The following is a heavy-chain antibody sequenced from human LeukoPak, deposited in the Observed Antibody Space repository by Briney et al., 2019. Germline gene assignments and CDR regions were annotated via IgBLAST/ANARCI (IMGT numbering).Heavy chain of an antibody. CDR2: IYPGDSDT. CDR1: GYSFTSYW. J-gene: IGHJ4*02. Sequence: GESLKISCNGSGYSFTSYWIGWVRQMPGKGLEWMGIIYPGDSDTRYSPSFQGQVTISADKHISTAYLQWSRLKASDTAMYYCARRGYYDSSGFDYWGQGTLVTVSS. D-gene: IGHD3-22*01. CDR3: ARRGYYDSSGFDY. V-gene: IGHV5-51*04.